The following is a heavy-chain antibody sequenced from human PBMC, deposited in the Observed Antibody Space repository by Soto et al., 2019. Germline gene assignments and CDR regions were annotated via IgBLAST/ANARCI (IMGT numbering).Heavy chain of an antibody. CDR3: TTTRLSLGAFDV. Sequence: QITLKESGPTLVKPTQTLTLTCTFSGFSLSTSEVGVGWIRQPPGKALEWLALIFWDDDQRYSPSLKSRLTITKDTSKNPVVLRMTNMDPVDTATYYCTTTRLSLGAFDVWGQGTMVTVSS. CDR2: IFWDDDQ. J-gene: IGHJ3*01. V-gene: IGHV2-5*02. D-gene: IGHD3-16*01. CDR1: GFSLSTSEVG.